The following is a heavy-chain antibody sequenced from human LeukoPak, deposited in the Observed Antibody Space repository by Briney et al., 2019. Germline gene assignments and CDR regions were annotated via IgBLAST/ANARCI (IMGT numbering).Heavy chain of an antibody. J-gene: IGHJ2*01. D-gene: IGHD4-17*01. CDR1: GGSISSSSYY. V-gene: IGHV4-39*01. CDR3: ARLATDYGDYHWYFDL. CDR2: IYYSGST. Sequence: SETLSLTCTVSGGSISSSSYYWGWIRQPPGKGPEWIGSIYYSGSTYYNPSLKSRVTISVDTSKNQFSLKLSSVTAADTAVYYCARLATDYGDYHWYFDLWGRGTLVTVSS.